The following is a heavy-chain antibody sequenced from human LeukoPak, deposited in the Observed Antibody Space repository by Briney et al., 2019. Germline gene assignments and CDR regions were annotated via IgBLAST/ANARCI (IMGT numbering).Heavy chain of an antibody. J-gene: IGHJ4*02. D-gene: IGHD1-26*01. Sequence: GGSSKHFFGASGFHFYDYPMHWVGQAPGKGLEGVSLISGGGVSSYFADSVKGRFTISRDNSKNSLYLHMNSLRTDDTALYYCAKDIPGAYSGSGGFDYWGQGTLVTVSS. CDR1: GFHFYDYP. V-gene: IGHV3-43*02. CDR2: ISGGGVSS. CDR3: AKDIPGAYSGSGGFDY.